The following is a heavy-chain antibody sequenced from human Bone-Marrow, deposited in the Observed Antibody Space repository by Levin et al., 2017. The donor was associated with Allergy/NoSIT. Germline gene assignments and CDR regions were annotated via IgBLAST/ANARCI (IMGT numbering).Heavy chain of an antibody. J-gene: IGHJ4*02. Sequence: QAGGSLRLSCAASGFTFSSYAMHWVRQAPGKGLEWVAVISYDGSNKYYADSVKGRFTISRDNSKNTLYLQMNSLRAEDTAVYYCARVFAGYYDTPGGYWGQGTLVTVSS. D-gene: IGHD3-22*01. CDR2: ISYDGSNK. CDR3: ARVFAGYYDTPGGY. V-gene: IGHV3-30-3*01. CDR1: GFTFSSYA.